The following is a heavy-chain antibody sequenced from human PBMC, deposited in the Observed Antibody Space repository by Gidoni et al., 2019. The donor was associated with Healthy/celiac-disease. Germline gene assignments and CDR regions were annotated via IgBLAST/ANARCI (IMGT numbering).Heavy chain of an antibody. V-gene: IGHV4-31*03. CDR3: ARDLKTGTWGFDP. D-gene: IGHD1-7*01. Sequence: QVQLQESGPGLVKPSQTLSLPCTVSGGSIRSGGYYWSWIRQHPGKGLEWIGYIYYSGSTYYNPSLKSRVTISVDTSKNQFSLKLSSVTAADTAVYYCARDLKTGTWGFDPWGQGTLVTVSS. J-gene: IGHJ5*02. CDR1: GGSIRSGGYY. CDR2: IYYSGST.